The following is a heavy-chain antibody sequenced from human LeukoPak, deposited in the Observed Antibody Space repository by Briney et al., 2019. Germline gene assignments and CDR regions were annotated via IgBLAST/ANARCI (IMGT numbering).Heavy chain of an antibody. D-gene: IGHD4-17*01. Sequence: SVKVSCKASGGTFSSYAISWVRQAPGQGLEWMGGIIPIFGTASYAQKFQGRVTITADKSTSTAYMELSSLRSEGTAVYYCARAPYYGDYDLNYGMDVWGKGTTVTVSS. CDR3: ARAPYYGDYDLNYGMDV. CDR2: IIPIFGTA. J-gene: IGHJ6*04. CDR1: GGTFSSYA. V-gene: IGHV1-69*06.